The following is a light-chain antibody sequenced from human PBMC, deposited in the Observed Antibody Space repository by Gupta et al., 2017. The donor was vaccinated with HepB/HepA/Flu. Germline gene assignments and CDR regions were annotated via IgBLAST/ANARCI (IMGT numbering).Light chain of an antibody. CDR1: SSDVGGYNY. CDR2: DVS. CDR3: TSFTAGSSTIVI. V-gene: IGLV2-14*03. Sequence: SALTQPASVSGSPGQSITISCTGPSSDVGGYNYVSWYQQHPGKAPQLMIYDVSNRPSGIANRFSGSKSGNTASLTISGLQAEDEADYYCTSFTAGSSTIVIFGGGTKLTVL. J-gene: IGLJ2*01.